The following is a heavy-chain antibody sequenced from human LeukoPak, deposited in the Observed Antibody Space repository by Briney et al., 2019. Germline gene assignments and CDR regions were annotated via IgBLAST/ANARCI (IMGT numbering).Heavy chain of an antibody. D-gene: IGHD6-13*01. CDR2: IYYSGST. CDR3: ARGRGGYSSSWITNDY. V-gene: IGHV4-31*03. Sequence: SETLSLTCTVSGGSISSGGYYWSWIRQHPGKGLEWIGYIYYSGSTYYNPSLKSRVTMSVDTSKNQFSLKLSSVTAADTAVYYCARGRGGYSSSWITNDYWGQGTLVTVSS. J-gene: IGHJ4*02. CDR1: GGSISSGGYY.